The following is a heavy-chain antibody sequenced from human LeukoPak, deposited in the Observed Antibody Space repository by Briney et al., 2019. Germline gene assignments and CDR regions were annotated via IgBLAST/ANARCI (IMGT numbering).Heavy chain of an antibody. J-gene: IGHJ4*02. CDR2: ISFDGNDK. Sequence: PGGSLRLSCAASGFAFSTYAMHWVRQTPGKGLEWVAVISFDGNDKYSADSVKGRFTISRDNSNNTLYLQMNSLRAEDTAVYYCARARGIQLWYINFDYWGQGTLVTVSS. CDR1: GFAFSTYA. CDR3: ARARGIQLWYINFDY. D-gene: IGHD5-18*01. V-gene: IGHV3-30-3*01.